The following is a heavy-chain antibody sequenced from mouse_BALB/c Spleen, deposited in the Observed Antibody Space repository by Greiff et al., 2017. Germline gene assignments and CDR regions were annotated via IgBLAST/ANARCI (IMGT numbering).Heavy chain of an antibody. CDR3: ARRSDYDGFDY. J-gene: IGHJ2*01. CDR2: ISSGGSYT. D-gene: IGHD2-4*01. Sequence: EVKVEESGGGLVKPGGSLKLSCAASGFTFSSYAMSWVRQTPEKRLEWVATISSGGSYTYYPDSVKGRFTISRDNAKNTLYLQMSSLRSEDTAMYYCARRSDYDGFDYWGQGTTLTVSS. V-gene: IGHV5-9-3*01. CDR1: GFTFSSYA.